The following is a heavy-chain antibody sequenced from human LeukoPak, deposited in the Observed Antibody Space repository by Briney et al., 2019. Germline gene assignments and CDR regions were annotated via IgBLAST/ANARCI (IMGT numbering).Heavy chain of an antibody. CDR2: ISSSSSYI. V-gene: IGHV3-21*04. D-gene: IGHD6-19*01. CDR1: GFTFSSYS. J-gene: IGHJ4*02. CDR3: AKDYGAVAGPVDY. Sequence: PGGSLRLSCAASGFTFSSYSMNWVRQAPGKGLEWVSSISSSSSYIYYADSVKGRFTISRDNAKNSLYLQMNSLRVEDTALYYCAKDYGAVAGPVDYWGQGTLVTVSS.